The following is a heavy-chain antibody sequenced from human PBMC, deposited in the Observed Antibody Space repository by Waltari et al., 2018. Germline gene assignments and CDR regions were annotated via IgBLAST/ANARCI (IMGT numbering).Heavy chain of an antibody. CDR2: IWHDGSQT. CDR3: AREGISGSGEYYGMDV. V-gene: IGHV3-33*01. CDR1: GFSFFKHC. J-gene: IGHJ6*02. D-gene: IGHD1-26*01. Sequence: QVHLLESGGGVVQPGTSLRLSCKLSGFSFFKHCMPWVRQAPGKGLEWVAVIWHDGSQTYYGDSVKGRFTISRDNSKNMVYLQVDSLKVEDTAVYYCAREGISGSGEYYGMDVWGQGTTVTVS.